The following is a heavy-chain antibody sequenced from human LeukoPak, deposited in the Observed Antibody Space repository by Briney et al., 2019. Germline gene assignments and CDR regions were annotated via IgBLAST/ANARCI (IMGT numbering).Heavy chain of an antibody. Sequence: ASVKVSCKASGYTFTGYYIHWLRQAPGQRPEWMGWINPHNGDTNYRQTLQGRVTMTSDTSISTAYMELRSLRSDDTAVYYCARYSGQGGKGDYWGQGTLVTVSS. D-gene: IGHD5-18*01. CDR2: INPHNGDT. V-gene: IGHV1-2*02. CDR1: GYTFTGYY. J-gene: IGHJ4*02. CDR3: ARYSGQGGKGDY.